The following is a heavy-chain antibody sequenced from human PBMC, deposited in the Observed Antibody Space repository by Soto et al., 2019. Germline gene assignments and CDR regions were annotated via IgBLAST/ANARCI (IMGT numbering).Heavy chain of an antibody. J-gene: IGHJ4*02. Sequence: VQLVESGGGLVQPGGSLRLSCAASGFIFSDHYMDWVRQAPGKGLEWVGRIKNKANSYTTEYAASVKGRFTISRDDSKISLYLQMNSLKTEDTAVYYCTRISLVEATGGRYLDYWGQGTLLTVSS. D-gene: IGHD1-26*01. V-gene: IGHV3-72*01. CDR1: GFIFSDHY. CDR3: TRISLVEATGGRYLDY. CDR2: IKNKANSYTT.